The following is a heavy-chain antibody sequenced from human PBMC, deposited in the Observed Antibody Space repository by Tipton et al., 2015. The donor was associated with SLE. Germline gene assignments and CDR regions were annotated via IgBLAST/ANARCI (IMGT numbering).Heavy chain of an antibody. Sequence: SLRLSCAASGFTFSSYGMHWVRQAPGKGLEWVAFIRYDGSNKYYADSVKGRFTISRDNSKNTLYLQMNSLRAEDTAAYYCAKRQIAVAAQPLDFDYWGQGTLVTVSS. V-gene: IGHV3-30*02. J-gene: IGHJ4*02. CDR1: GFTFSSYG. CDR3: AKRQIAVAAQPLDFDY. D-gene: IGHD6-19*01. CDR2: IRYDGSNK.